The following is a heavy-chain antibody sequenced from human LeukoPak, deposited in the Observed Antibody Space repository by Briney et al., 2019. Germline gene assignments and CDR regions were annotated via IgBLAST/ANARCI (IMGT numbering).Heavy chain of an antibody. Sequence: SETLSLTCTVSGGSISSSSYYWGWIRQPPGKGLEWIGSIHYSGSTYYNPSLKSRVTISVDTSKNQFSLRLSSVTAADTAVYYCARSIEGATRFDNWGQGTLVTVSS. J-gene: IGHJ4*02. CDR3: ARSIEGATRFDN. CDR2: IHYSGST. D-gene: IGHD1-26*01. CDR1: GGSISSSSYY. V-gene: IGHV4-39*07.